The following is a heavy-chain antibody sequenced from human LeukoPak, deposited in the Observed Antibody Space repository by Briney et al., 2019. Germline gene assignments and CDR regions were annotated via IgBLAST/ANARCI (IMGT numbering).Heavy chain of an antibody. Sequence: PSETLSLTCAVYGGSFSGYYWSWIRQPAGKGLEWIGRIYTSGSTNYNPSLKSRVTMSVDTSKNQFSLKLSSVTAADTAVYYCARDAAAGIDYWGQGTLVTVSS. CDR1: GGSFSGYY. D-gene: IGHD6-13*01. CDR2: IYTSGST. V-gene: IGHV4-59*10. CDR3: ARDAAAGIDY. J-gene: IGHJ4*02.